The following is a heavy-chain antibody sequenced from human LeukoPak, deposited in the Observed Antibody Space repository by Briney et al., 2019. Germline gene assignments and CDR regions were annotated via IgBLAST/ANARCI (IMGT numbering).Heavy chain of an antibody. J-gene: IGHJ4*02. D-gene: IGHD3-22*01. CDR1: GFTFSSYA. V-gene: IGHV3-23*01. Sequence: PGGSLRLSCAASGFTFSSYAMSLVRQAPGKGLEWVSAISGSGGSTYYADSVKGRFTTSRDNSKNTLYLQMNSLRAEDTAVYYCAKDYYDSSGYLDYWGQGTLVTVSS. CDR2: ISGSGGST. CDR3: AKDYYDSSGYLDY.